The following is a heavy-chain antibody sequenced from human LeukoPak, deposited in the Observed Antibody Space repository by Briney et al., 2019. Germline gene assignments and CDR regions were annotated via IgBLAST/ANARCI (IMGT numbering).Heavy chain of an antibody. CDR1: GFTFSSYE. J-gene: IGHJ4*02. CDR3: ARDRAGIAAAGTLLDY. CDR2: ISSSGSTI. V-gene: IGHV3-48*03. D-gene: IGHD6-13*01. Sequence: PGRSLRLSCAASGFTFSSYEMNWVRQAPGKGLEWVSYISSSGSTIYYADSVKGRFTISRDNAKNSLYLQMNSLRAEDTAVYYCARDRAGIAAAGTLLDYWGQGTLVTVSS.